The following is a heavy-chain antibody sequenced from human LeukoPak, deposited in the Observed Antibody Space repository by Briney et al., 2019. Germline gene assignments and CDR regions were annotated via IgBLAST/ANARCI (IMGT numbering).Heavy chain of an antibody. V-gene: IGHV3-23*01. CDR2: ISGSGDST. Sequence: GGSLRLSCAASGFTFSSYGMHWVRQAPGKGLEWVSAISGSGDSTYYADSVKGRFSISRDNSKNTLYLLMNSLRAEDTAVYYCAKDPQWELPSPFAHWGQGTLVTVSS. CDR3: AKDPQWELPSPFAH. D-gene: IGHD1-26*01. CDR1: GFTFSSYG. J-gene: IGHJ4*02.